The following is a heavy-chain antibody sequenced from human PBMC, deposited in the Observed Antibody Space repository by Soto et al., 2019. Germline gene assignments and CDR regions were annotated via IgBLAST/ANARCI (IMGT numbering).Heavy chain of an antibody. CDR1: GDTSSRYG. Sequence: SVKVSCKASGDTSSRYGITWVRQAPRHGLDWMGGIIPMFGTTNYAQDFQSRVTITAYESTSTAYMELSSLRSEDTAAYYCARVPPGYCSGGRCFWYYFDYWGQGSLVTVSS. CDR3: ARVPPGYCSGGRCFWYYFDY. CDR2: IIPMFGTT. D-gene: IGHD2-15*01. V-gene: IGHV1-69*13. J-gene: IGHJ4*02.